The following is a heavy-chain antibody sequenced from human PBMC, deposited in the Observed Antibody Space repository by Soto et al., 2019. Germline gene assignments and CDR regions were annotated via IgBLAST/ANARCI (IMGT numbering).Heavy chain of an antibody. J-gene: IGHJ3*02. CDR1: GYTFTGYY. V-gene: IGHV1-2*04. Sequence: ASVKVSCKASGYTFTGYYMHWVRQAPGQGLEWMGWINPNSGGTNYAQKFQGWVTMTRDTSISTAYMELSRLRSDDTAVYYCARGRSYYYDSSGYTAAAFDIWGQGTMVTVS. CDR2: INPNSGGT. D-gene: IGHD3-22*01. CDR3: ARGRSYYYDSSGYTAAAFDI.